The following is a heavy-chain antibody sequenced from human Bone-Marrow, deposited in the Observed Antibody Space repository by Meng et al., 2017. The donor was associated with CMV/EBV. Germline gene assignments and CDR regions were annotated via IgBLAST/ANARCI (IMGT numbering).Heavy chain of an antibody. CDR2: IYYSGST. CDR1: GDSTNSGDYY. J-gene: IGHJ4*02. Sequence: QVPLQGFGPGRGNASQPRSLTGSVSGDSTNSGDYYWSWIRQPPGKGLEWIGYIYYSGSTYYNPSLESRLTISVDTSKNQFSLNLSSVTAADTAVYFCAKLSGSGTTSSGYHYAFDSWGQGTLVTVSS. V-gene: IGHV4-30-4*08. CDR3: AKLSGSGTTSSGYHYAFDS. D-gene: IGHD3-22*01.